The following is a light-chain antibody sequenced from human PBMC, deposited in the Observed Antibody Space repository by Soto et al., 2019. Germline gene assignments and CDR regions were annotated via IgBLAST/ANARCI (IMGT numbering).Light chain of an antibody. V-gene: IGKV1-5*03. CDR1: QSISSW. Sequence: DIQMTQSPSTLSASVGDRVTITCRASQSISSWLAWYQQKPGKAPKLLIYQASSLESGVPSRFSGSGSGTEFTLTISILQPEDFATYYCQQYNINSETFGQGTKVEIK. CDR3: QQYNINSET. J-gene: IGKJ1*01. CDR2: QAS.